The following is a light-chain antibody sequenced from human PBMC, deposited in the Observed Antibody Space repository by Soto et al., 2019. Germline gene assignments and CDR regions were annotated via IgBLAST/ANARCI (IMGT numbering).Light chain of an antibody. J-gene: IGKJ5*01. CDR1: QSVRSN. CDR3: LQDYNYPIT. CDR2: GAS. Sequence: EVLMSQSPATLSVPPGERATLSCRASQSVRSNLAWYQKKPGQAPRLLICGASNRATGTPDRFSGSGSGTDFTLTISSLQPEDFATYYCLQDYNYPITFGQGTRLDIK. V-gene: IGKV3D-15*01.